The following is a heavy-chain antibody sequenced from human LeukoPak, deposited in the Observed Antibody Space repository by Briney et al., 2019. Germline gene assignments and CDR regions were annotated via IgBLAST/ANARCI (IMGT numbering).Heavy chain of an antibody. D-gene: IGHD1-26*01. J-gene: IGHJ4*02. Sequence: SETLSLTCTVSGGSISSSSYYGGWIRQPPGKGLEWIGSIYYSGSTYYKSSLKSRVTVSVGTSKNQFSLKLSSVTAADTAVYYCASLRERSYYARGFDYWGQGTLVTVSS. CDR1: GGSISSSSYY. CDR2: IYYSGST. CDR3: ASLRERSYYARGFDY. V-gene: IGHV4-39*01.